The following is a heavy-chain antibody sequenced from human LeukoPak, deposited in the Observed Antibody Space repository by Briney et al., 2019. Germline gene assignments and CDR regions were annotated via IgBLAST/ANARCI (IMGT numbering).Heavy chain of an antibody. CDR3: ARHGRAYSSFADFDY. V-gene: IGHV5-51*01. CDR1: GYSFTSYW. Sequence: GESLKISCKGSGYSFTSYWIGWVRQMPGKGLEWMGIIYPGDSDTRYSPSFQGQVTISADKSISTAYLQWSSLKASDTAMYYCARHGRAYSSFADFDYWGQGTLVTASS. J-gene: IGHJ4*02. D-gene: IGHD6-6*01. CDR2: IYPGDSDT.